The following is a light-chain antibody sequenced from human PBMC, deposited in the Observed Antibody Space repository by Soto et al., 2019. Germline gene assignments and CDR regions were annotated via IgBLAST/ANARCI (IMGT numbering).Light chain of an antibody. CDR2: DVS. CDR3: SSYTSSSTLAV. Sequence: QSVLTQPASVSGSPGQSITISCTGNSSDVGGYNYVSWYQQHPGKAPKLMIYDVSNRPSGVSNRFSGSKSGNTASLTISGLQAEDEADYYCSSYTSSSTLAVFGTGTKVTVL. CDR1: SSDVGGYNY. V-gene: IGLV2-14*01. J-gene: IGLJ1*01.